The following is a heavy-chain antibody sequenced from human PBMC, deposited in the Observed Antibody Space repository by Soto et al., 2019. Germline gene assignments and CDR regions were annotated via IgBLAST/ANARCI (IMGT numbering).Heavy chain of an antibody. J-gene: IGHJ6*03. CDR1: GGTFSSYA. CDR3: GVTTGMRDYYYYYMDV. CDR2: IIPIFGTA. Sequence: ASVKVSCKASGGTFSSYAISWVRQAPGQGLEWMGGIIPIFGTANYAQKFQGRVTITADESTSTAYMELSSLRSEDTAVYYCGVTTGMRDYYYYYMDVWGKGTTVTVSS. D-gene: IGHD4-4*01. V-gene: IGHV1-69*13.